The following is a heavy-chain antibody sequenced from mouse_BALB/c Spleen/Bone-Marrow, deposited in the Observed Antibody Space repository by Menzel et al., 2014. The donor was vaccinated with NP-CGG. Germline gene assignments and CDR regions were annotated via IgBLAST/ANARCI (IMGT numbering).Heavy chain of an antibody. CDR3: ARFPMDY. J-gene: IGHJ4*01. Sequence: EVQLVESGGGLVQPGGPLRLSCTTSGFTLTDYYMSWVRQPPGEALEWLAFIRNKAYGYTTEYSASVRGRFTISRDNSQSILYLQMNTLRAEDSATYYCARFPMDYWGQGTSVTVSS. CDR1: GFTLTDYY. CDR2: IRNKAYGYTT. V-gene: IGHV7-3*02.